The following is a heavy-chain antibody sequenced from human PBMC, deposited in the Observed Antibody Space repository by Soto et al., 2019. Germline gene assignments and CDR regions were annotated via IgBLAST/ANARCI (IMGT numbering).Heavy chain of an antibody. J-gene: IGHJ3*02. V-gene: IGHV4-59*01. Sequence: SETLSLTCTVSGGSISSYYWSWIRQPPGKGLEWIGYIHYSGSTNYNPSLKSRVTISVDTSKNQFSLKLSSVTAADTAVYYCARVWGGAFAIWGQGTLVTVSS. CDR1: GGSISSYY. D-gene: IGHD3-10*01. CDR2: IHYSGST. CDR3: ARVWGGAFAI.